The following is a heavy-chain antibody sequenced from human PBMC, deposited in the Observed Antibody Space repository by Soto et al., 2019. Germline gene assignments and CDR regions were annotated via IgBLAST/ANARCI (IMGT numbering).Heavy chain of an antibody. CDR3: ARAYCGGDCPTGWFDP. Sequence: EVPLVESGGGLVQPGGSLRLSCAASGFTFSSYSMNWVRQAPGKGLEWVSYISSSSSTIYYADSVKGRFTISRDNAKNSLYLQMNSLRAEDTAVYYCARAYCGGDCPTGWFDPWGQGTLVTVSS. J-gene: IGHJ5*02. CDR1: GFTFSSYS. V-gene: IGHV3-48*01. CDR2: ISSSSSTI. D-gene: IGHD2-21*02.